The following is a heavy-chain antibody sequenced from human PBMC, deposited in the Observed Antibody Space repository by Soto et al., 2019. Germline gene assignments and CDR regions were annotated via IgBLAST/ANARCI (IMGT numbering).Heavy chain of an antibody. CDR2: VYFSGNT. V-gene: IGHV4-59*01. J-gene: IGHJ5*02. D-gene: IGHD6-25*01. Sequence: LSLTCTVPGGSLSSYYWTWIRQSPGKGLEWIGYVYFSGNTNYNPSLKSRVTISIDTSKNQFSLRLASVTAADTAFYYCGSVRPSGYVLSWGQGTLVTVSS. CDR3: GSVRPSGYVLS. CDR1: GGSLSSYY.